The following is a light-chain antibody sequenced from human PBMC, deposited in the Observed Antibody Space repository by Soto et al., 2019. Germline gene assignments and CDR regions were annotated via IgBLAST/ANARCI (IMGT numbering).Light chain of an antibody. CDR1: SSDVGGYNY. CDR2: GVS. J-gene: IGLJ1*01. V-gene: IGLV2-14*01. CDR3: NSYTSSSTLYV. Sequence: QSALTQPASVSGSPGQSITISCTGTSSDVGGYNYVSWYQQHPGKAPKLMIYGVSNRPSGVSNRFSGSKSGNTASLTISGLQAEDEADYYCNSYTSSSTLYVFGTGTKLTVL.